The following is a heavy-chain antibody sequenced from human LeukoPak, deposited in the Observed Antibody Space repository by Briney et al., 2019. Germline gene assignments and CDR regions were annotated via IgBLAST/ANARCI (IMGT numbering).Heavy chain of an antibody. CDR3: ARKGPTMITFGGVIAPPFDY. CDR1: GYSISSDYY. D-gene: IGHD3-16*02. J-gene: IGHJ4*02. V-gene: IGHV4-38-2*01. CDR2: IYHSGSS. Sequence: SETLSLTCAVSGYSISSDYYWGWVRQPPGKGLEWIGNIYHSGSSYYNPSHKSRVTISVDTSKNHFSLKLSSVPAADTAVYYCARKGPTMITFGGVIAPPFDYWGQGTLVSVSS.